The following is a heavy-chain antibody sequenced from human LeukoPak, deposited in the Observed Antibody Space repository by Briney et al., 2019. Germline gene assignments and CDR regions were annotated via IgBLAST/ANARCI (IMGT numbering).Heavy chain of an antibody. D-gene: IGHD1-26*01. J-gene: IGHJ4*02. V-gene: IGHV4-59*12. CDR3: ARGAVVGATRHS. CDR1: GGSTSSYY. Sequence: PSETLSLTCTVSGGSTSSYYWSWIRQPPGKGLEWIGYIYHSGSTYYNPSLKSRVTISVDRSKNQFSLKLSSVTAADTAVYYCARGAVVGATRHSWGQGTLVTVSS. CDR2: IYHSGST.